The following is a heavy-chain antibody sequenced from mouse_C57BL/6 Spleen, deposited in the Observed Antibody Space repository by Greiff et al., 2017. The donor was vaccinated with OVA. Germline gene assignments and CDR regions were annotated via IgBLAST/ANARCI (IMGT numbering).Heavy chain of an antibody. CDR3: ARGRMGCTTNY. Sequence: QVQLQQPGAELVRPGTSVKLSCKASGYTFTSYWMHWVKQRPGQGLEWIGVIDPSDSYTNYNQKFKGKATLTVDTSSSTAYMQLSSLTSEDSAVYYCARGRMGCTTNYWGQGTTLTVSS. CDR2: IDPSDSYT. J-gene: IGHJ2*01. CDR1: GYTFTSYW. V-gene: IGHV1-59*01. D-gene: IGHD2-14*01.